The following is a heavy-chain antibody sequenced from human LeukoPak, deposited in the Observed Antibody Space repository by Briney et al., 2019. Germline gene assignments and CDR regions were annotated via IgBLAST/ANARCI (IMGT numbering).Heavy chain of an antibody. CDR3: AKWARYCTNGVCYYFDY. J-gene: IGHJ4*02. CDR1: GFTFSSFP. Sequence: GGSLRLSCAASGFTFSSFPMSWVHQAPGKGLEWVSVISGGGVSTYYADSVKGRFTISRDNSKNTLYLQMNSLRAEDTAVYYCAKWARYCTNGVCYYFDYWGQGTLVTVSS. CDR2: ISGGGVST. D-gene: IGHD2-8*01. V-gene: IGHV3-23*01.